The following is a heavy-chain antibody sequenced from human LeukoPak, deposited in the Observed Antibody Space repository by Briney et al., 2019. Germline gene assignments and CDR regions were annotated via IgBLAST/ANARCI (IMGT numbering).Heavy chain of an antibody. D-gene: IGHD2-2*02. CDR1: GYTFTSYG. Sequence: ASVKVSCKASGYTFTSYGISWVRQAPGQGLEWMGWISAYNGNTNYVQKLQGRVTMTTDTSTSTAYMELRSLRSDDTAVYYCARDFSDIVVVPAAIVDIWGQGTMVTVSS. J-gene: IGHJ3*02. CDR2: ISAYNGNT. V-gene: IGHV1-18*01. CDR3: ARDFSDIVVVPAAIVDI.